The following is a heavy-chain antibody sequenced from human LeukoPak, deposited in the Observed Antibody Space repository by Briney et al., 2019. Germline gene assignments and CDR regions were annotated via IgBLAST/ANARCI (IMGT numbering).Heavy chain of an antibody. CDR1: GYTFTSHD. D-gene: IGHD2-2*01. Sequence: ASLKVSCKASGYTFTSHDNNWVRQATGQGLEWMGWMNPNSGNIGYAQKLQGRVTITRNTSISTAYMELSSLRSEDTAVYYCARGPGCISTSCPYYFDYWGQGTLVTVSS. CDR2: MNPNSGNI. CDR3: ARGPGCISTSCPYYFDY. J-gene: IGHJ4*02. V-gene: IGHV1-8*03.